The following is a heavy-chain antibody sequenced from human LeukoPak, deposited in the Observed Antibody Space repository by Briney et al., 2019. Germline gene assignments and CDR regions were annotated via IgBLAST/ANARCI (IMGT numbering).Heavy chain of an antibody. Sequence: GGSLRLSCAASGFTFSSYAMHWVRQAPGKGLEWVAVISYDGSNKYYADSVKGRFTISRDNAKNSLFLQMNSLRAEDTAVYYCARDSSTYAGPPDYWGQGTLVTVSS. D-gene: IGHD2-2*01. CDR1: GFTFSSYA. V-gene: IGHV3-30-3*01. CDR3: ARDSSTYAGPPDY. J-gene: IGHJ4*02. CDR2: ISYDGSNK.